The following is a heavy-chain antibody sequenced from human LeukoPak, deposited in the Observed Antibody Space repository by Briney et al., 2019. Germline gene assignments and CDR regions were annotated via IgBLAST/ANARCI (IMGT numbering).Heavy chain of an antibody. CDR1: GGSITNYY. CDR2: INTSGDT. CDR3: AREQLWIYY. J-gene: IGHJ4*02. Sequence: SETLSLTCTVSGGSITNYYWSWIRQSAGKGLEWIGRINTSGDTSYNPSIRSRVTISVDTSKNQFSLKLSSVTAADTAVYYCAREQLWIYYWGQGTLVTVSS. D-gene: IGHD5-18*01. V-gene: IGHV4-4*07.